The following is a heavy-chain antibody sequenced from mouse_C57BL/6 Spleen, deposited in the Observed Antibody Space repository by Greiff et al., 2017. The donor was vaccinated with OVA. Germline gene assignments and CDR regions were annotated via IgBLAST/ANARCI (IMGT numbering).Heavy chain of an antibody. CDR1: GYSITSGYY. J-gene: IGHJ3*01. D-gene: IGHD1-3*01. Sequence: EVKLQESGPGLVKPSQSLSLTCSVTGYSITSGYYWNWIRQFPGNKLEWMGYISYDGSNNYNPSLKNRISITRDTSKNQFFLKLNSVTTEDTATYYCARPGTNSEGFAYWGQGTLVTVSA. CDR3: ARPGTNSEGFAY. V-gene: IGHV3-6*01. CDR2: ISYDGSN.